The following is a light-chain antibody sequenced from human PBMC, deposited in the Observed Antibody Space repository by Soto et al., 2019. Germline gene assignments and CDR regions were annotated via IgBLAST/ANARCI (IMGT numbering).Light chain of an antibody. J-gene: IGLJ2*01. CDR2: VNSDDSH. V-gene: IGLV4-69*02. CDR1: SGHSNYA. Sequence: QPVLTQSPSASASLGASVKLTCTLSSGHSNYAIAWHQQQPEKGPRFLMTVNSDDSHNRGDGIPDRFSGSSSGAERYLTISSLQSEDEADYYCQTWDTGLWVFGGGTKLTVL. CDR3: QTWDTGLWV.